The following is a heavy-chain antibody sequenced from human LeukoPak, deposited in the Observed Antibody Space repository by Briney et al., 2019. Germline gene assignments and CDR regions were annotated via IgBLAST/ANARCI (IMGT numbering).Heavy chain of an antibody. V-gene: IGHV3-13*01. CDR1: GFTFSSYD. CDR2: IGVAANT. D-gene: IGHD1-26*01. CDR3: VRQETPHGNFDY. J-gene: IGHJ4*02. Sequence: GGSLRLSCAASGFTFSSYDMHWVRQATGKGLEWVSAIGVAANTFYSGSVKGRFTISRENAKNSLYLLMSSLRAEDTAVYYCVRQETPHGNFDYWGQGTLVTVSS.